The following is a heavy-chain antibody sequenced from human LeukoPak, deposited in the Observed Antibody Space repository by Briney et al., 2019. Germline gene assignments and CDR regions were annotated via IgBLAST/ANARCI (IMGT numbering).Heavy chain of an antibody. CDR2: ISGSGGST. Sequence: PGGSLRLSCAASGFTFSSYAMSWVRQAPGKGLEWVSAISGSGGSTYYADSVKGRFTISRDNSKNTLYLQMNSLRAEDTAVYYCAKDFLGGYVFDPDYWGQGTLVTVSS. CDR3: AKDFLGGYVFDPDY. J-gene: IGHJ4*02. CDR1: GFTFSSYA. D-gene: IGHD5-12*01. V-gene: IGHV3-23*01.